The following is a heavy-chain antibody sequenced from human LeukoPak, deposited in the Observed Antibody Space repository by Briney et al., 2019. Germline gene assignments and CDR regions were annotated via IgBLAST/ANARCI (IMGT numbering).Heavy chain of an antibody. D-gene: IGHD6-19*01. V-gene: IGHV4-34*01. J-gene: IGHJ4*02. CDR1: GGSFSGYY. Sequence: SETLSLTCAVYGGSFSGYYWSWIRQPPGKGLEWIGEINHSGSTNYNPSLKSRVTMSVDTSKNQFSLKLSSVTAADTAVYYCARSGADPIALAGGLLGYWGQGTLVTVSS. CDR3: ARSGADPIALAGGLLGY. CDR2: INHSGST.